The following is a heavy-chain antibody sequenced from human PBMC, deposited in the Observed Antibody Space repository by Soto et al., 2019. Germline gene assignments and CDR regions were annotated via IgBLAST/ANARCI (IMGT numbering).Heavy chain of an antibody. Sequence: ASVKVSCKASGYTFTSYAMHWVRQAPGQRLGWMGWINAGNGNTKYSQKFQGRVTITRDTSASTAYMELSSLRSEDTAVYYCARKRVPNYARVFDIWGQGTMVTVSS. J-gene: IGHJ3*02. V-gene: IGHV1-3*01. CDR3: ARKRVPNYARVFDI. CDR1: GYTFTSYA. CDR2: INAGNGNT. D-gene: IGHD1-7*01.